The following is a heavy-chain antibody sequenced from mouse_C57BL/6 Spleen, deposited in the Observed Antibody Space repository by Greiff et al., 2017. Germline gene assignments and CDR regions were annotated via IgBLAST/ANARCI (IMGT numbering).Heavy chain of an antibody. V-gene: IGHV1-54*01. CDR2: INPGSGGT. D-gene: IGHD1-1*01. CDR3: ARSCSNYLDD. Sequence: QVQLQQSGAELVRPGTSVKVSCKASGYAFTNYLIEWVKQRPGQGLEWIGVINPGSGGTNYNEKFKGKATLTADKSSSTAYMQLSRLTSEDSVVYFYARSCSNYLDDWGQGTTLTVSS. J-gene: IGHJ2*01. CDR1: GYAFTNYL.